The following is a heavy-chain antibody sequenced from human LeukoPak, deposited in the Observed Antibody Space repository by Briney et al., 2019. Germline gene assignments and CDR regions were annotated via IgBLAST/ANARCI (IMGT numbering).Heavy chain of an antibody. CDR2: IYYSGST. J-gene: IGHJ6*02. Sequence: PSETLSLTCTVSGGSISSSSYYWGWIRQPSGKGLEWIGSIYYSGSTYYNPSLKSRVTISVDTSKNQFSLKLSSVTAADTAVYYCARDRYGGYYYGMDVWGQGTTVTVSS. CDR3: ARDRYGGYYYGMDV. CDR1: GGSISSSSYY. V-gene: IGHV4-39*07. D-gene: IGHD1-26*01.